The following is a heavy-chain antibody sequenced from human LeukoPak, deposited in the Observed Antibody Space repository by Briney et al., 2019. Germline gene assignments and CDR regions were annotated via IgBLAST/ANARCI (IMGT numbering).Heavy chain of an antibody. J-gene: IGHJ5*02. CDR1: GYTFTTYD. Sequence: ASVKVSCKASGYTFTTYDITWVRQASGQGLEWMGSMNPNSGDTAYAQKFQGRVTMTRDTSISTAYMELSRLRSDDTAVYYCASTSITYYDFWSGDNWFDPWGQGTLVTVSS. V-gene: IGHV1-8*01. CDR3: ASTSITYYDFWSGDNWFDP. CDR2: MNPNSGDT. D-gene: IGHD3-3*01.